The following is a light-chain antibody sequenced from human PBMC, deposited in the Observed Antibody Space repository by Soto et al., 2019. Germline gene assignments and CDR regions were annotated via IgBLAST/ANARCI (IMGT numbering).Light chain of an antibody. Sequence: DIVMTQSPLSLPVTPGEPASISCRSSQSLLHSNGYNYLDWYLQKPGQSPQLLIYLGSNRASGVPDRFSGSGSGTDFTLKISRGEAEDVGVYYCMQALQTPYTFGQGTKREIK. J-gene: IGKJ2*01. CDR3: MQALQTPYT. CDR1: QSLLHSNGYNY. CDR2: LGS. V-gene: IGKV2-28*01.